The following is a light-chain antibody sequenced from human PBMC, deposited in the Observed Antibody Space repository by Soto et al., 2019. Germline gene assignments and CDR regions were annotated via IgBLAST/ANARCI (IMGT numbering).Light chain of an antibody. CDR2: GAS. V-gene: IGKV3D-20*02. CDR3: QQRSNWNT. Sequence: EIVLTQSPGTLSLSPGERATLSCRASQSVSNNYLAWYQQKPGQAPRLLIYGASNRATGIPDRFSGSGSGTDFTLTISSLEPEDFAVYYCQQRSNWNTFGQGTRLEIK. J-gene: IGKJ5*01. CDR1: QSVSNNY.